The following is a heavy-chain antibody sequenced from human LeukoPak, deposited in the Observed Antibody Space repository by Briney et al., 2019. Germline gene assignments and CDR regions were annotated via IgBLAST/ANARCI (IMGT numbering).Heavy chain of an antibody. D-gene: IGHD3-22*01. J-gene: IGHJ4*02. V-gene: IGHV4-39*01. CDR2: IYYSGSTYYNPSLSGST. CDR3: ARHSSYYDGRDSHNYFDY. CDR1: GGSISSTNYY. Sequence: SETLSLTCAVSGGSISSTNYYWGWIRHPPGRGLEWNTSIYYSGSTYYNPSLSGSTYYNPSLRSRATISVDTSKNQFSLKLSSVTAADTAVYYCARHSSYYDGRDSHNYFDYGGQGTLVTVSS.